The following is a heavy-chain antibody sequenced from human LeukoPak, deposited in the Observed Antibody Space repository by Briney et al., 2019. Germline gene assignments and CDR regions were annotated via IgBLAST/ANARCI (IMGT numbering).Heavy chain of an antibody. CDR1: GFTFGDYW. CDR2: INGDERSG. CDR3: ARDRAERNWTYHTLFDS. Sequence: PGGSLRLSCEVSGFTFGDYWMHWVRQPPGKGLVWVSRINGDERSGAYADSVKGRFTISRDNSKNTLYLQMNSLRVEDTGTYYCARDRAERNWTYHTLFDSWGQGTPVIVSS. V-gene: IGHV3-74*01. D-gene: IGHD1-7*01. J-gene: IGHJ4*02.